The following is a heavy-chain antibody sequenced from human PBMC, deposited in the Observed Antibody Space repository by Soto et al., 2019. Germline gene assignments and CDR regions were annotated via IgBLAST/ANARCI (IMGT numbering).Heavy chain of an antibody. D-gene: IGHD3-10*01. Sequence: GESLKISCKGSGYSFTSYWICWVRQMPGKGLEWMGIIYPRNAVTKYSPSLQGQVTLSADTSISTAYLQWSRLKASDTAMYNCTIALPLVRGIGHYYYGMDVWGQGTTVTVSS. CDR3: TIALPLVRGIGHYYYGMDV. CDR1: GYSFTSYW. J-gene: IGHJ6*02. V-gene: IGHV5-51*01. CDR2: IYPRNAVT.